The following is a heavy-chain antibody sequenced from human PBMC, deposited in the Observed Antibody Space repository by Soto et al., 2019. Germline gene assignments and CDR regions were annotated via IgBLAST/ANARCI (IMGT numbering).Heavy chain of an antibody. V-gene: IGHV3-23*01. CDR2: ISGSGGSS. CDR3: AKVTKRAAAGRYEYYKYGMDV. Sequence: GGSLRLSCAAAGFAFSTYAMTWVRQAPGKGLEWVSVISGSGGSSYYAASVKGRFTISRDNSKNTLFLQMNGLRAEDTAVYYCAKVTKRAAAGRYEYYKYGMDVWGQGTTVTVSS. D-gene: IGHD6-13*01. CDR1: GFAFSTYA. J-gene: IGHJ6*02.